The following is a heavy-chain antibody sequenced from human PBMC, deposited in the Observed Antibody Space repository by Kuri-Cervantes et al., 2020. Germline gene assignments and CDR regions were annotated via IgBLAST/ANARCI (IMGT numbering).Heavy chain of an antibody. J-gene: IGHJ2*01. CDR2: ISYDGSNK. D-gene: IGHD3-10*01. CDR3: ARDRGANWYFDL. Sequence: GESLKISCAASGFTFSSYGMHWVRQAPGKGLEWVAIISYDGSNKYYADSVKGRFTISRDNSKDTLYLQMNSLRAEDTAVYYCARDRGANWYFDLWGRGTLVTVSS. V-gene: IGHV3-30*03. CDR1: GFTFSSYG.